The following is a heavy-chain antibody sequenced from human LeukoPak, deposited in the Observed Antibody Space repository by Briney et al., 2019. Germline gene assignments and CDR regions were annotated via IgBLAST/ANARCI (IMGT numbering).Heavy chain of an antibody. CDR3: ARVGYCSSTSCPGAFDI. J-gene: IGHJ3*02. V-gene: IGHV4-59*12. CDR1: GGSISSYY. Sequence: SETLSLTCTVSGGSISSYYWSWIRQPPGKGLEWIGYIYYSGSTYYNPSLKSRVTISVDTSKNQFSLKLSSVTAADTAVYYCARVGYCSSTSCPGAFDIWGQGTMVTVSS. D-gene: IGHD2-2*01. CDR2: IYYSGST.